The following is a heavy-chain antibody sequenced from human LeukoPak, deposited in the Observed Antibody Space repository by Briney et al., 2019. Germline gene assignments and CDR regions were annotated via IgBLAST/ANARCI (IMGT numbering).Heavy chain of an antibody. CDR3: ARGGDAGRYWFFDL. D-gene: IGHD2-21*01. V-gene: IGHV3-21*01. CDR2: ISRTSNYI. Sequence: GGSLRLSCSASGFTFSSFAMSWVRQAPGKGLEWVSSISRTSNYIYYADSVKGRFSVSRDNSKSSLYLQMNSLTAEDTAIYYCARGGDAGRYWFFDLWGRGILVIVSS. CDR1: GFTFSSFA. J-gene: IGHJ2*01.